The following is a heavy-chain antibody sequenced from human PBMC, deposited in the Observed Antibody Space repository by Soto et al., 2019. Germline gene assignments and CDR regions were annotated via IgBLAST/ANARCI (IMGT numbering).Heavy chain of an antibody. CDR3: AKPTAPPYYFDY. Sequence: GGSLRLSCAASGFTFSSYAMSWVRQAPGKGLEWVSAISGSGGSTYYADSVKGRFTISRDNSKNTLYLQMNSLGAEDTAVYYCAKPTAPPYYFDYWGQGTLVTVSS. J-gene: IGHJ4*02. CDR2: ISGSGGST. D-gene: IGHD2-21*02. V-gene: IGHV3-23*01. CDR1: GFTFSSYA.